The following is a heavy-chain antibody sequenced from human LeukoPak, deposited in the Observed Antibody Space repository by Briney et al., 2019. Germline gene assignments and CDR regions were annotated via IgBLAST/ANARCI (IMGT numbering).Heavy chain of an antibody. CDR3: ARSGLVLVAAAANWFDP. D-gene: IGHD6-13*01. CDR2: INWNGGST. Sequence: GGSLRLSCAASGVTFADDGMSWVRHAPGKGLEWVSGINWNGGSTDYADSVKGRFTISRDNAKNSLYLQMNSLRAEDTALYYCARSGLVLVAAAANWFDPWGQGTLVTVSS. V-gene: IGHV3-20*04. J-gene: IGHJ5*02. CDR1: GVTFADDG.